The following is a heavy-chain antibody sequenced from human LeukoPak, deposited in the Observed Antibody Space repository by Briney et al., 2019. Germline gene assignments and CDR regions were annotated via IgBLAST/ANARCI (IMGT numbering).Heavy chain of an antibody. Sequence: GGSLRLSCAASGFTFSSYWMSWVRQAPGKGLEWVANIKQDGSEKYYVDSVKGRFTISRDNAKNSLYLQMNSLRAEDTAVYYCARDHDFWSGYFSSSYYYMDVWGKGTTVTVSS. V-gene: IGHV3-7*01. CDR3: ARDHDFWSGYFSSSYYYMDV. D-gene: IGHD3-3*01. CDR1: GFTFSSYW. J-gene: IGHJ6*03. CDR2: IKQDGSEK.